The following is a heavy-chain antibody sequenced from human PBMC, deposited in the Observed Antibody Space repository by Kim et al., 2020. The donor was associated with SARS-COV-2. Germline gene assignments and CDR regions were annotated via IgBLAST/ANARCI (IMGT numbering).Heavy chain of an antibody. V-gene: IGHV3-23*01. CDR2: ISGRGLAT. CDR3: SKVRVEQWPWYFDL. J-gene: IGHJ2*01. Sequence: GGSLRLSCEASGFTFSDYAMSWVRQAPGQGPEWVSAISGRGLATFSTDSVRGRFTISRDNSKDTLYLHLNSLRAEDTAVYYCSKVRVEQWPWYFDLWGRGTLVTVSS. D-gene: IGHD6-19*01. CDR1: GFTFSDYA.